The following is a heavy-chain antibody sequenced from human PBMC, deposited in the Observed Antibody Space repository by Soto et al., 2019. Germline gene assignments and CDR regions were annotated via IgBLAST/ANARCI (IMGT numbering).Heavy chain of an antibody. CDR1: GFTFSTYW. V-gene: IGHV3-74*01. CDR3: ARVGGRSSLGSDS. J-gene: IGHJ4*02. Sequence: EVQLVESGGGLVQPGGSLRLSCAASGFTFSTYWMHWVRQAPGKGLIWVSRINSDGSSTSYADSVKGRFTISRDNAKNTLYLQRNSLRAEDTAVEYCARVGGRSSLGSDSWGQGTLVTVSS. CDR2: INSDGSST.